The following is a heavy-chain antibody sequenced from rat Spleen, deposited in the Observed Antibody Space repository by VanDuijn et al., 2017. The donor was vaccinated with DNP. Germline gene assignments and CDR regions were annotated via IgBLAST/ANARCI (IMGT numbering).Heavy chain of an antibody. J-gene: IGHJ2*01. D-gene: IGHD4-3*01. CDR3: ARWYNPGYYFDY. V-gene: IGHV5-31*01. CDR1: RFTFNNFW. CDR2: ITNSGGST. Sequence: VKLVESGGDLVQPGRSLKLSCVASRFTFNNFWMTWFRQVPGKGLEWVASITNSGGSTYYPDSVKGRFTISRDIAQNTLYLQMNSLRSEDTATYYCARWYNPGYYFDYWGQGVMVTVSS.